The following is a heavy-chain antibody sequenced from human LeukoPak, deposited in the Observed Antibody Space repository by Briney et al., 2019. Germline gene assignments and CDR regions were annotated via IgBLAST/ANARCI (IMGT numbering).Heavy chain of an antibody. CDR3: ASSNNWSEFDY. Sequence: GGSLRLSCAASGFTFSSYSLNWVRKAPGKGLEWVSSISSSSSYIYYADSVKGRFTISRDNAKNSLSLQMNSLRAEDTALYYCASSNNWSEFDYWGQGTLVTVSS. D-gene: IGHD1-1*01. J-gene: IGHJ4*02. V-gene: IGHV3-21*01. CDR2: ISSSSSYI. CDR1: GFTFSSYS.